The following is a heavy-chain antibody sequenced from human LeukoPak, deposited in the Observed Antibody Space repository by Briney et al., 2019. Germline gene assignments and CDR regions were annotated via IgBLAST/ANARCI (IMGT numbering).Heavy chain of an antibody. J-gene: IGHJ4*02. D-gene: IGHD7-27*01. V-gene: IGHV4-59*02. CDR3: ASRKLGNDY. CDR2: IYYTGT. Sequence: PSETLSLTCTVSGGSVSDYYWSWIRQSPGKGLERIGYIYYTGTSYNPSLKSRVTISADTSKNQFSLNLSSVTAADTAVYYCASRKLGNDYWGQGTLVTVSS. CDR1: GGSVSDYY.